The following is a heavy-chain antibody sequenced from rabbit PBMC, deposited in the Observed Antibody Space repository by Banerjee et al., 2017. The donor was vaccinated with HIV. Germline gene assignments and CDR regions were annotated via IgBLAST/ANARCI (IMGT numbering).Heavy chain of an antibody. J-gene: IGHJ4*01. V-gene: IGHV1S40*01. CDR3: TRDACTSSTDYAYYFNL. CDR1: GFSFTDYYY. CDR2: IYGGDSGSA. D-gene: IGHD1-1*01. Sequence: QSLEESGGDLVKPGASLTLTCSASGFSFTDYYYMCWVRQAPGKGLEWMACIYGGDSGSAYYATWAKGRFTISKTSSTTVTLQMTSLTVADTATYFCTRDACTSSTDYAYYFNLWGQGTLVTVS.